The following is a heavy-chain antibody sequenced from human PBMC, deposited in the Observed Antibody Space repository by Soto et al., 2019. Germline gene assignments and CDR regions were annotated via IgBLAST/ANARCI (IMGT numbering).Heavy chain of an antibody. CDR2: ISGYNGNT. CDR3: VKNGLLPYYYYGMDV. CDR1: GYTFTKYG. V-gene: IGHV1-18*01. Sequence: ASVKVSCKASGYTFTKYGISWVRQAPGQGLEWMGWISGYNGNTNYAQKYQGRITMTIDTSTTTAYMELGSLTSDDTAVYYCVKNGLLPYYYYGMDVWGQGTTVTVSS. J-gene: IGHJ6*02. D-gene: IGHD2-15*01.